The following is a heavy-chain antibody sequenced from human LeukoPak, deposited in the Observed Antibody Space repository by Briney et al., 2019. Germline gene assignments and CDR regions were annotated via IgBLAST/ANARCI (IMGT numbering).Heavy chain of an antibody. CDR1: GFSFSGHW. CDR2: ISPTGSTT. J-gene: IGHJ4*02. V-gene: IGHV3-74*01. D-gene: IGHD6-6*01. Sequence: LAGGSLRLSCTASGFSFSGHWMHWARQLPGKGLVWASRISPTGSTTSYADSVKGRFTVSRDNAKNTLYLQVNNLRAEDTAVYYCARGPNSNWSGLDFWGQGTLLTVSS. CDR3: ARGPNSNWSGLDF.